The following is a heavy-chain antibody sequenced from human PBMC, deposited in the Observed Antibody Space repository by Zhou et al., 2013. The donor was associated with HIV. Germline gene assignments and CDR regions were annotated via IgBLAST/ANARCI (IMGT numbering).Heavy chain of an antibody. D-gene: IGHD2-2*01. CDR3: ARADYCSSPVVPGGKFDH. CDR1: GYSISSGYY. V-gene: IGHV4-38-2*01. J-gene: IGHJ4*02. Sequence: QVQLQESGPGLVKPSETLSLTCAVSGYSISSGYYWGWIRQPPGKGLEWIGSIYHSGSTYYNPSLKSRVTISVDTSKNQFSLKLSSVTAADTAVYYCARADYCSSPVVPGGKFDHWGQGALVTV. CDR2: IYHSGST.